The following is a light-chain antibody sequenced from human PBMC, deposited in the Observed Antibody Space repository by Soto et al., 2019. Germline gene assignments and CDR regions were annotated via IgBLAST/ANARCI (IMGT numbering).Light chain of an antibody. CDR2: DAS. J-gene: IGKJ4*01. V-gene: IGKV1D-13*01. CDR3: QQFHNYPVS. CDR1: QGISNA. Sequence: IQLTQSPSSLSASVEDRVTITCRASQGISNALAWYQQKPGKGPKLLIDDASILENGVPPRFSGSGSGTDFSLIIDSLQPGDFATYYCQQFHNYPVSFGGGTKVDIK.